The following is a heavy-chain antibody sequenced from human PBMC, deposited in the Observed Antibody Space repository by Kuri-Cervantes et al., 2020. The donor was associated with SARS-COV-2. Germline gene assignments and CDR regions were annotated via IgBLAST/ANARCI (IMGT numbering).Heavy chain of an antibody. J-gene: IGHJ4*02. V-gene: IGHV3-49*04. CDR1: GFTFGDYA. CDR3: ARDYGEWELLQNFDY. D-gene: IGHD1-26*01. Sequence: GESLKISCTASGFTFGDYAMSWVRQAPGKGLEWVGFIRSKAYGGTTEYAASVKGRFTISRDDSKSIAYLQMNSLRAEDTAVYYCARDYGEWELLQNFDYWGQGTLVTVSS. CDR2: IRSKAYGGTT.